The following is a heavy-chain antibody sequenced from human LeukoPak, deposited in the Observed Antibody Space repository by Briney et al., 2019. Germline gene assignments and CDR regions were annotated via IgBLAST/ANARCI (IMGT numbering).Heavy chain of an antibody. D-gene: IGHD3-10*01. J-gene: IGHJ6*02. CDR3: ARDRSGGSPSYYYYYGMDV. V-gene: IGHV1-2*02. CDR2: INPNSGGT. CDR1: GYTFTGYY. Sequence: ASVKVSGKASGYTFTGYYMHWVRQAPGQGLEWMGWINPNSGGTNYAQKFQGRVTMTRDTSISTAYMELSRLRSDDTAVYYCARDRSGGSPSYYYYYGMDVWGQGTTVTVSS.